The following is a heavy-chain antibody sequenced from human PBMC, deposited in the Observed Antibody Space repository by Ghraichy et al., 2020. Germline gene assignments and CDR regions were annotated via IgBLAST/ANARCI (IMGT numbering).Heavy chain of an antibody. V-gene: IGHV3-30*18. D-gene: IGHD2-2*01. J-gene: IGHJ4*02. Sequence: GGSLRLSCAASGFTFSSSAMHWVRQAPGEGLEWVAVISHDGNNKYADSVKGRFTISRDNSKNTLYLQMSSLRAEDTAVYYCAKEGYCTRTTCQGNDYWGQGTLVTVSS. CDR1: GFTFSSSA. CDR3: AKEGYCTRTTCQGNDY. CDR2: ISHDGNNK.